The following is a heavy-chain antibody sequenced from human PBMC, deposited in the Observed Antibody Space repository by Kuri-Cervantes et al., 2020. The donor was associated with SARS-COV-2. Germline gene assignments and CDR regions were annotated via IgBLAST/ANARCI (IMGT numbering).Heavy chain of an antibody. CDR2: IHGSGST. CDR1: GGSISSYY. D-gene: IGHD2-21*02. CDR3: AREVTD. J-gene: IGHJ4*02. V-gene: IGHV4-4*07. Sequence: GSLRLSCTVSGGSISSYYWSWIRQPAGKGLEWIGRIHGSGSTNYNPSLESRLNMSVDTSKNQFSLRLNSVTAADTAVYYCAREVTDWGQGTLVTVSS.